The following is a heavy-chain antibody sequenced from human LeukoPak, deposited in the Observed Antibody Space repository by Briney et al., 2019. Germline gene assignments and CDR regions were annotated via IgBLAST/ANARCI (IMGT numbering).Heavy chain of an antibody. Sequence: GGSLRLSCAASRFTFSTFAMSWVRQAPGKGLVWVSRINSDGINTSYADSVKGRFTISRDNAKNTLNLQMNSLGAEDTAVYYCARDLGQYYDTSDNWFDPWGQGTLVTVSS. D-gene: IGHD3-22*01. V-gene: IGHV3-74*01. J-gene: IGHJ5*02. CDR1: RFTFSTFA. CDR2: INSDGINT. CDR3: ARDLGQYYDTSDNWFDP.